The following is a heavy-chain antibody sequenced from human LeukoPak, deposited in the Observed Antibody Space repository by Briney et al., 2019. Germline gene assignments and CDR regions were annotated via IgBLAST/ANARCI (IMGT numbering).Heavy chain of an antibody. CDR3: ARGRAGARDYYYYGMDV. J-gene: IGHJ6*02. V-gene: IGHV1-8*02. CDR1: GYTFTSYY. CDR2: MNPNSGNT. D-gene: IGHD1-26*01. Sequence: ASVKVSCKASGYTFTSYYIHWVRQAPGQGLEWMGWMNPNSGNTGYAQKFQGRVTMTRNTSISTAYMELSSLRSEDTAVYYCARGRAGARDYYYYGMDVWGQGTTVTVSS.